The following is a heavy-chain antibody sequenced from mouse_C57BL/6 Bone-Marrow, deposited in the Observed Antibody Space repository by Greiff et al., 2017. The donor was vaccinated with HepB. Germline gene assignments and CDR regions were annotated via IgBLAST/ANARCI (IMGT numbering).Heavy chain of an antibody. CDR2: ISNGGGST. CDR3: ARQELGGGFAY. J-gene: IGHJ3*01. V-gene: IGHV5-12*01. D-gene: IGHD4-1*01. Sequence: DVHLVESGGGLVQPGGSLKLSCAASGFTFSDYYMYWVRQTPEKRLEWVAYISNGGGSTYYPDTVKGRFTISRDNAKNTLYLQMSRLKSEDTAMYYCARQELGGGFAYWGQGTLVTVSA. CDR1: GFTFSDYY.